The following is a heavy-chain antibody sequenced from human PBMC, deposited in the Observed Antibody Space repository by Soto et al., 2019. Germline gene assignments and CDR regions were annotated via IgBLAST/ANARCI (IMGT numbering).Heavy chain of an antibody. V-gene: IGHV3-23*01. CDR1: GFTFSSYS. J-gene: IGHJ6*03. D-gene: IGHD3-10*01. CDR2: ISGSGGST. CDR3: ARDWVRRYYMDV. Sequence: GGSLRLSCAASGFTFSSYSMSWVRQAPGKGLEWVSAISGSGGSTYYADSVKGRFTISRDNSKNTLYLQMNSLRAEDTAVYYCARDWVRRYYMDVWGKGTTVTVSS.